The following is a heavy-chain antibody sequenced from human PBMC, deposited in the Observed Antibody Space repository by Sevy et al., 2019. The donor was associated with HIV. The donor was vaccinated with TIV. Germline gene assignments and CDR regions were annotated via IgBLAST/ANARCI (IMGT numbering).Heavy chain of an antibody. CDR2: LSDSGVST. V-gene: IGHV3-23*01. Sequence: GGSLRLSCAASGFTSSSYAMSWVRQPPGRGLEWVSTLSDSGVSTYYADSVKGRFNISRANSKNILYLQMNSLRAEDTAVYYCARDRATSATGTLFDYWGQGTLVTVSS. CDR3: ARDRATSATGTLFDY. D-gene: IGHD3-9*01. CDR1: GFTSSSYA. J-gene: IGHJ4*02.